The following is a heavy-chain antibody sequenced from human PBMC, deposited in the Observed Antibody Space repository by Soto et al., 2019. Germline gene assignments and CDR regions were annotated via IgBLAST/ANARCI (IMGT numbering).Heavy chain of an antibody. CDR2: IYSGGST. J-gene: IGHJ4*02. CDR3: ARDRAGSGYYRRTA. Sequence: GGSLRLSCAASGFTVSSNYMSWVRQAPGKGLEWVAVIYSGGSTYYADSVKGRFTISRDNSKNTLYLQMNSLRAEDTAVYYCARDRAGSGYYRRTAWGQGTLVTVSS. V-gene: IGHV3-53*01. D-gene: IGHD3-22*01. CDR1: GFTVSSNY.